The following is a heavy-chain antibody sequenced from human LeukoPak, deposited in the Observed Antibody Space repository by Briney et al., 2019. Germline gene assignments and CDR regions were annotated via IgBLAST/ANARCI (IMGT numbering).Heavy chain of an antibody. J-gene: IGHJ4*02. D-gene: IGHD2-2*02. Sequence: GGSLRLSCAASGFTFSSYSMNWVRQAPGKGLEWVSSISSSSSYIYYADSVKGRFTISRDNAKNSLYLQMNSLRAEDTAVYYCARLPPDIVVVPAAIWFDYWGQGTLVTVSS. CDR2: ISSSSSYI. CDR3: ARLPPDIVVVPAAIWFDY. CDR1: GFTFSSYS. V-gene: IGHV3-21*01.